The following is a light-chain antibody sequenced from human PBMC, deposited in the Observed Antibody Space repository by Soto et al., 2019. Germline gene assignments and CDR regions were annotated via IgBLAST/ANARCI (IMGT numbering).Light chain of an antibody. CDR1: QSVSSN. CDR3: QQYNNWLRT. CDR2: GAS. Sequence: EIVMTQSPATLSVSPGERATLSCRASQSVSSNLAWYQQKPGQAPRLLIYGASTRATDIPARFSGSGSGTEFTLTISSLQSEDFAVYYCQQYNNWLRTFGQGTKVDIK. V-gene: IGKV3-15*01. J-gene: IGKJ1*01.